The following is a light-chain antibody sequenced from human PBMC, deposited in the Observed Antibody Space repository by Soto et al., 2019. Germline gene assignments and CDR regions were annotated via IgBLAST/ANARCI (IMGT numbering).Light chain of an antibody. CDR2: GAS. V-gene: IGKV3-15*01. CDR1: QSVSSY. CDR3: QQYNNWPLGT. Sequence: EIVMTQSSATLSVSPGERSTLSCMASQSVSSYLAWYQQKPGQAPRLLIYGASTRATGIPARFSGSGSGTEFTLTISSLQSEDFAVYYCQQYNNWPLGTFGQGTKVDIK. J-gene: IGKJ1*01.